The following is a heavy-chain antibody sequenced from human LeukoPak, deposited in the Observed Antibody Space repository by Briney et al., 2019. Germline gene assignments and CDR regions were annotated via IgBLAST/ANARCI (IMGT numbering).Heavy chain of an antibody. CDR3: ARGGGPDY. Sequence: GGSLRLSCAASGFTFSSFWMSWVRPAPGKGLEWVANIKPDGSDKYYVDSVKGRFSVSRDNAKNSLYLQMNSLRAEDTAAYYCARGGGPDYWGQGTLVTVSS. CDR1: GFTFSSFW. CDR2: IKPDGSDK. V-gene: IGHV3-7*05. J-gene: IGHJ4*02. D-gene: IGHD6-25*01.